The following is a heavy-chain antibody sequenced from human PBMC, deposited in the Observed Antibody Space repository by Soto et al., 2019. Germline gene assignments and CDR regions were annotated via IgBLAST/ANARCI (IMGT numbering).Heavy chain of an antibody. Sequence: EVQLVESGGGLVQPGRSLRLSCAASGFTFDDYAMHWVRQAPGRGLEWVSGISWDSGAIGYADSVKGRFTISRDNAKNSLYLQMNSLRAGDTALYYWAVPQFYGEAYFQHWGQGTLVTVSS. CDR2: ISWDSGAI. V-gene: IGHV3-9*01. CDR3: AVPQFYGEAYFQH. J-gene: IGHJ1*01. D-gene: IGHD4-17*01. CDR1: GFTFDDYA.